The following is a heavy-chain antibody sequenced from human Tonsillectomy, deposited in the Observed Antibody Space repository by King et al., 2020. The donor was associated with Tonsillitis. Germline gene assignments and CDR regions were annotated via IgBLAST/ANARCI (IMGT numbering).Heavy chain of an antibody. CDR3: AKDQGVPAALFDY. Sequence: VQLVESGGGVVQPGRSLRLSCAASGFTFSSYGMHWVRQAPGKGLEWVAVISSDGNNKYYADSVKGRFTISRDNSKNTLYLQMNSLRPEDTAVYYCAKDQGVPAALFDYWGQGTLVTVSS. D-gene: IGHD2-2*01. J-gene: IGHJ4*02. V-gene: IGHV3-30*18. CDR1: GFTFSSYG. CDR2: ISSDGNNK.